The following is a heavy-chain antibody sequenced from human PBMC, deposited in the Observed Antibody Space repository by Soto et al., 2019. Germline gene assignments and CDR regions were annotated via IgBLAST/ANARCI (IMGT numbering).Heavy chain of an antibody. CDR3: ARKAWVRFDY. J-gene: IGHJ4*02. Sequence: PSETLSLTCAVSGDSISSSGWWTWVRQPPGKGLEWIGEVFHTGDTYFNPSLRSRVAMSVDKSTNEFSLKVTSVTAADTAIYDCARKAWVRFDYWGQGALVTVSS. V-gene: IGHV4-4*02. CDR1: GDSISSSGW. D-gene: IGHD7-27*01. CDR2: VFHTGDT.